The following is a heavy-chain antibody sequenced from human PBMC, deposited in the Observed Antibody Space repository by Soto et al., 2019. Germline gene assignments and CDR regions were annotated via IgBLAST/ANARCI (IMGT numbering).Heavy chain of an antibody. CDR1: GYTFSSYY. V-gene: IGHV1-46*01. CDR3: ARGLGLGDC. Sequence: QVQLVQSGAEVKKPGASVKVSCKASGYTFSSYYIHWVRQAPGQGLEWIGIINPNGGSTNYAQNCQGRLTVARDTSTDTVDMDLSALTSDDTAMYYCARGLGLGDCWGQGTLVTVSS. J-gene: IGHJ4*02. D-gene: IGHD3-9*01. CDR2: INPNGGST.